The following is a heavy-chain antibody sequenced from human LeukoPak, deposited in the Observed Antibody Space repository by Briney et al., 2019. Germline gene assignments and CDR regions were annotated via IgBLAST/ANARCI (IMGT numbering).Heavy chain of an antibody. V-gene: IGHV4-39*01. CDR1: GGSISSSSYY. CDR3: ARPPSCTNGVCYTQYFDY. J-gene: IGHJ4*02. Sequence: PSETLSLTCTVSGGSISSSSYYWGWIRQPPGKGLEWIVSIYYSGSTYYNPSLKSRVTISVDTSKNQFSLKLSSVTAADTAVYYCARPPSCTNGVCYTQYFDYWGQGTLVTVSS. D-gene: IGHD2-8*01. CDR2: IYYSGST.